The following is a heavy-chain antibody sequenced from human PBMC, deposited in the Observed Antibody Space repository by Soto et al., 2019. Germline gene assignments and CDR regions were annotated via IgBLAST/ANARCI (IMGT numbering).Heavy chain of an antibody. J-gene: IGHJ6*02. Sequence: SQTLSLTCTVSGGSISSGGYYWSWIRQHPGKGLEWIGYIYYSGSTYYNPSLKSRVTISVDTSKNQFSLKLSSVTAADTAVYYCARHRGFGELSHYGMDVWGQGTTVTVSS. CDR1: GGSISSGGYY. CDR2: IYYSGST. V-gene: IGHV4-31*03. D-gene: IGHD3-10*01. CDR3: ARHRGFGELSHYGMDV.